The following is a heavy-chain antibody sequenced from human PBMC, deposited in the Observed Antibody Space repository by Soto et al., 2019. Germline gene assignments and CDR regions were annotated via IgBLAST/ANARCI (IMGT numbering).Heavy chain of an antibody. D-gene: IGHD6-6*01. CDR2: ISGSGGST. CDR3: ARERSPSNYFDY. V-gene: IGHV3-23*01. Sequence: HGGSLRLACAASGFTLSSYAMSLVRQAPGKGLEWVSAISGSGGSTYYADSVKGRFTISRDNSKNTLYLQMNSLRAEDTAVYYCARERSPSNYFDYWGQGTLVTVSS. J-gene: IGHJ4*02. CDR1: GFTLSSYA.